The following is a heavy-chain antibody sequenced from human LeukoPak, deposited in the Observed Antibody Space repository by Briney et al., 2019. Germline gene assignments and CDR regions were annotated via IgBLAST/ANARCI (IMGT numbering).Heavy chain of an antibody. CDR3: ATYSSGWYLVY. D-gene: IGHD6-19*01. CDR2: ISSSSSAI. J-gene: IGHJ4*02. Sequence: GGSLRLSCAASGFTFSSYAMNWVRQAPGKGLEWVSFISSSSSAIYYADSVKGRFTISRDDAKNSLYLQMNSLRDGDTAVYYCATYSSGWYLVYWGQGTLVTVSS. CDR1: GFTFSSYA. V-gene: IGHV3-48*02.